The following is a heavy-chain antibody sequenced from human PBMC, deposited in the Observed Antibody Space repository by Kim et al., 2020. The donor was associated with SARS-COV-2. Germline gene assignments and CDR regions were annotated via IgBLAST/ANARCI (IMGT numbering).Heavy chain of an antibody. J-gene: IGHJ4*02. CDR1: GGTFSSYT. Sequence: SVKVSCKASGGTFSSYTISWVRQAPGQGLEWMGRIIPILGIANYAQKFQGRVTITADKSTSTAYMELSSLRSEDTAVYYCARADSPYYDSSGYYLHYWGQGTLVTVSS. V-gene: IGHV1-69*02. D-gene: IGHD3-22*01. CDR2: IIPILGIA. CDR3: ARADSPYYDSSGYYLHY.